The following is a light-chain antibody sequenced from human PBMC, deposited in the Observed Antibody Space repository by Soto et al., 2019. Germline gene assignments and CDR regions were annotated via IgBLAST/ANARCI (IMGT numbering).Light chain of an antibody. V-gene: IGKV3-11*01. J-gene: IGKJ4*01. CDR3: QQRSSWVT. CDR1: QSVSSS. Sequence: EIVLTQSPATLSLSPGERATLSCRASQSVSSSLAWFQQKPGQAPRLLIYDASNRATGVPARFSGSGSGTDFTLTISSLEPEDFAGYSSQQRSSWVTFGRGTKVEIK. CDR2: DAS.